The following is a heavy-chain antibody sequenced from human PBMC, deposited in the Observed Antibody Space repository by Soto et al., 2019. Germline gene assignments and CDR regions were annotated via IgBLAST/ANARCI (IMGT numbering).Heavy chain of an antibody. CDR3: ARGQRFSDWFDP. Sequence: TETLSLTCSVSGDTIRDYYWTWSRQHAGKGLEWIGRIYSSGNTKYNPSLQSRVTMSLDTSNNQFSLRLTSVTAADTAVYYCARGQRFSDWFDPWGQGTLVTVSS. CDR2: IYSSGNT. J-gene: IGHJ5*02. CDR1: GDTIRDYY. V-gene: IGHV4-4*07. D-gene: IGHD3-3*01.